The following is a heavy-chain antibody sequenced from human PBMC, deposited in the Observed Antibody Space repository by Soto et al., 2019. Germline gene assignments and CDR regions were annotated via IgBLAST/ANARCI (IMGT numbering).Heavy chain of an antibody. Sequence: EVQLVESGGGLVQPGGSLRLSCAASGFTFSSYWMSWVRQAPGKGLEWVASIKQEGSEKYYVDSVEGRFTISRDNAKNSLFLQMHGMRAEDTAVYYCAKKQWVVGDFDSWGQGTLVTVSS. CDR3: AKKQWVVGDFDS. CDR1: GFTFSSYW. V-gene: IGHV3-7*01. J-gene: IGHJ4*02. D-gene: IGHD6-19*01. CDR2: IKQEGSEK.